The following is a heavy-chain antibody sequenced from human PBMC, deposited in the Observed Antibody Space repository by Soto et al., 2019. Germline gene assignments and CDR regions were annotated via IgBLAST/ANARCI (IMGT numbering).Heavy chain of an antibody. J-gene: IGHJ5*02. Sequence: GASVKVSCKASGGTFSSYAISWVRQAPGQGPEWMGGIIPIFGTANYAQKFQGRVTITADKSTSTAYMELSSLRSEDTAVYYCAREKNYYDSSGYWFDPWGQGTLVTVSS. CDR2: IIPIFGTA. V-gene: IGHV1-69*06. CDR3: AREKNYYDSSGYWFDP. CDR1: GGTFSSYA. D-gene: IGHD3-22*01.